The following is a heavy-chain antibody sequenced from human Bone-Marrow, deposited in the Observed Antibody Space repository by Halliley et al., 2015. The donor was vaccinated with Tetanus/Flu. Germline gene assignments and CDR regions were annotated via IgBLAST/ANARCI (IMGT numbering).Heavy chain of an antibody. CDR1: GVSISSYF. D-gene: IGHD3-10*01. V-gene: IGHV4-59*12. Sequence: TLSLTCTVSGVSISSYFWSWIRQPSGKGLEWIAFIYHTGRSNYNPSLMSRVSISIDASRNQFSLRLNSVTAADTAVYYCAGPRSLVRGVLPLPDYWGQGALVTVSS. CDR3: AGPRSLVRGVLPLPDY. CDR2: IYHTGRS. J-gene: IGHJ4*02.